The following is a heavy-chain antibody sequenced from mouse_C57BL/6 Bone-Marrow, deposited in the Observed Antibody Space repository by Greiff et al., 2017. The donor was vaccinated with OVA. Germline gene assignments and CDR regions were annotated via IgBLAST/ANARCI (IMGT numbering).Heavy chain of an antibody. CDR3: ARVGGYYDYPFDY. CDR1: GYAFTNYL. CDR2: INPGSGGT. V-gene: IGHV1-54*01. Sequence: QVQLQQSGAELVRPGTSVKVSCKASGYAFTNYLIEWVKQRPGQGLEWIGVINPGSGGTNYNEKFKGKATLTADKSSSTAYMQLSSLTSEDSAVYFCARVGGYYDYPFDYWGQGTTLTVSS. J-gene: IGHJ2*01. D-gene: IGHD2-4*01.